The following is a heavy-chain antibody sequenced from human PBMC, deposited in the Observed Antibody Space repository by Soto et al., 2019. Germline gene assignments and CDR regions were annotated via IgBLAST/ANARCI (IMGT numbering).Heavy chain of an antibody. V-gene: IGHV3-11*01. CDR1: GFTFSDYY. CDR3: ASKQLVLGDGFDI. D-gene: IGHD6-13*01. CDR2: ISSSSSTI. J-gene: IGHJ3*02. Sequence: PGGSLRLSCAASGFTFSDYYMSWIRQAPGKGLEWVSYISSSSSTIYYADSVKGRFTISRDNAKNSLYLQMNSRRAEDTAVYYCASKQLVLGDGFDIWGQGTMVTVSS.